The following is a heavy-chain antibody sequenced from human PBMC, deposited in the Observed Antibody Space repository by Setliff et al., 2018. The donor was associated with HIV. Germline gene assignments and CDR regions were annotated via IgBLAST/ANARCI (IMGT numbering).Heavy chain of an antibody. CDR3: ATFGAKDAFDI. V-gene: IGHV4-4*02. D-gene: IGHD1-26*01. CDR2: VDYDAST. CDR1: GGSISSSNW. Sequence: PSETLSLTCAVSGGSISSSNWWSWVRQPPGKGLEWIGTVDYDASTIYTPSLNSRVIISVDTSKSQFSLKLNSVTAADTAVYYCATFGAKDAFDIWGQGTMVTVSS. J-gene: IGHJ3*02.